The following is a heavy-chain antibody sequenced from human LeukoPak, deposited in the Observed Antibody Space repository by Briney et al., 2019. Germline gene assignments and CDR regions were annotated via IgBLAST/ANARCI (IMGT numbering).Heavy chain of an antibody. CDR2: IYHTGST. V-gene: IGHV4-30-2*01. D-gene: IGHD2-2*01. Sequence: SGSLSLTCDVSGGSISSGLYSWSWIRQPLGKGLEWIGYIYHTGSTYYNPSLKSRVTISVDTSKNQFSLRLSSVTAADTAVYYCARLQYCSGTSCYWFDPWGQGTLVTVSS. J-gene: IGHJ5*02. CDR3: ARLQYCSGTSCYWFDP. CDR1: GGSISSGLYS.